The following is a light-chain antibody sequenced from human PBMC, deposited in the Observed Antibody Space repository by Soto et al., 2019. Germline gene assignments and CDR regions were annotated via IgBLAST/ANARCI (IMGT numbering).Light chain of an antibody. CDR3: SSYTTSRTWV. CDR2: EVS. Sequence: QSALTQPASVSGSPGQSITISCTGTSSDVGTYNYLSWCQQHPGKAPKLMIFEVSNRPSGVSNRFSGSKSGNTASLTISGLQTEDEADYYCSSYTTSRTWVFGGGTKLTVL. V-gene: IGLV2-14*01. J-gene: IGLJ3*02. CDR1: SSDVGTYNY.